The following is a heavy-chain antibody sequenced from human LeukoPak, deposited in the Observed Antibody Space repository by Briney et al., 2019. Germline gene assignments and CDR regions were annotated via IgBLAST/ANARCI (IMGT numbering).Heavy chain of an antibody. V-gene: IGHV4-38-2*01. D-gene: IGHD6-19*01. J-gene: IGHJ4*02. CDR2: IYHSGST. Sequence: SETLSLXCFVSTYSISSGYYWGWIRQPPGKGLEWIGSIYHSGSTYYTPSLKSRVTISVDTSKNQFSLRLSSVTAADTAVYYCARQIPVTGNNYFDYWGQGTLVTVSS. CDR3: ARQIPVTGNNYFDY. CDR1: TYSISSGYY.